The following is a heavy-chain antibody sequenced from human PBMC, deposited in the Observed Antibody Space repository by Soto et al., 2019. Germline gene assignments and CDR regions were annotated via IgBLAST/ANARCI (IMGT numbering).Heavy chain of an antibody. CDR2: IYPDDADT. Sequence: GESLKISCKASGYTFTNYWIAWVRQISGKGLEWVGVIYPDDADTTYRPTFQGQVTIAPDNCLTTAYLQWSSLEVSDTAMYFCERSIYGTGRYYSDYWGQGTQLTVS. J-gene: IGHJ4*02. CDR3: ERSIYGTGRYYSDY. CDR1: GYTFTNYW. D-gene: IGHD3-10*01. V-gene: IGHV5-51*01.